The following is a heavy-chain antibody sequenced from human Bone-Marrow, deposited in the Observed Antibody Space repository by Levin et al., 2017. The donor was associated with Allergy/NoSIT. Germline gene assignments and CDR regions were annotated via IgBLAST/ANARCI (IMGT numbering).Heavy chain of an antibody. CDR1: GFTFDDHT. J-gene: IGHJ6*03. CDR2: INWDGERI. Sequence: GGSLRLSCAASGFTFDDHTMHWVRQAPGKGLEWVSLINWDGERIDYADSVRGRFTISRDNSKNSLYLQMNSLKPDDSALYYCAKGGGTVYYYYYMDVWGKGTTVTVSS. D-gene: IGHD2-15*01. V-gene: IGHV3-43*01. CDR3: AKGGGTVYYYYYMDV.